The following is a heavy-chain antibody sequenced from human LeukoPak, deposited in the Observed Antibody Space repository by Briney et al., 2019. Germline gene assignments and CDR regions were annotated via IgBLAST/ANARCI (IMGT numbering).Heavy chain of an antibody. D-gene: IGHD1-1*01. V-gene: IGHV4-34*01. Sequence: SGTLSLTCAVYGXSFSGYYWRWIRQPPGKGLEWIGEINHSGSTTYNPSLKSRVTISVDTSKNQLSLKMSSVTAADTAVYYCAITTGTTLGLMDYWGQGTLVTVSS. CDR2: INHSGST. CDR1: GXSFSGYY. CDR3: AITTGTTLGLMDY. J-gene: IGHJ4*02.